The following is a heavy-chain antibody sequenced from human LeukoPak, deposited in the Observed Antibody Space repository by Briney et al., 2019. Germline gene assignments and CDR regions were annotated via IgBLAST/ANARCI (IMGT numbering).Heavy chain of an antibody. J-gene: IGHJ4*02. CDR2: IIPILGIA. Sequence: ASVKVSCKASGGTFSSYAISWVRQAPGQGLEWMGRIIPILGIANYAQKFQGRVTITADKSTSTAYMELSSLRSEDAAVYYCAITYYDILTGYYPLLYWGQGTLVTVSS. D-gene: IGHD3-9*01. CDR3: AITYYDILTGYYPLLY. CDR1: GGTFSSYA. V-gene: IGHV1-69*04.